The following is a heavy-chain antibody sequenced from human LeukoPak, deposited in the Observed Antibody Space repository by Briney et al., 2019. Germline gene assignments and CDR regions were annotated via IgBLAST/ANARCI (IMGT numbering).Heavy chain of an antibody. V-gene: IGHV1-69*13. CDR1: GGTFSSNV. D-gene: IGHD1-1*01. J-gene: IGHJ3*02. CDR2: IIPIFGTT. Sequence: VASVKVSCKASGGTFSSNVINWVRQAPGQGLEWMGGIIPIFGTTDYAQKLHGRVTITADESTSIAYMELSSLRSEDTAVYYCARAGFRRNDAFDIWGQGTMVTVSS. CDR3: ARAGFRRNDAFDI.